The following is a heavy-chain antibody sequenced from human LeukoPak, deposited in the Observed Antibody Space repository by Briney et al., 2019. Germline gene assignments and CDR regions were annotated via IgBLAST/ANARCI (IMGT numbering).Heavy chain of an antibody. CDR2: IYISSNT. CDR3: ARRVIVVGLDY. D-gene: IGHD3-22*01. Sequence: PGGSLRLSCAASGFNVSSNHMSWVRQAPGKGLEWVSLIYISSNTYYADSVKGRFTISRDNAKNSLYLQMNSLRAKDTAVYYCARRVIVVGLDYWGQGTLVTVSS. V-gene: IGHV3-66*01. CDR1: GFNVSSNH. J-gene: IGHJ4*02.